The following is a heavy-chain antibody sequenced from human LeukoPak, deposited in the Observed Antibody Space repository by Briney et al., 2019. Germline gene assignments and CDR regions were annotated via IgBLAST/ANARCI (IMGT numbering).Heavy chain of an antibody. Sequence: PGGSLRLSCVAAHFTFSNYAMYWIRQAPGKGLEWVAVISYDGNEKYYADSVRGRFTISRDNAKNTLYLQMNTLRVEDTAVYYCTRDLMDYDVSTGLHHYYMDVWGQGTTVTVSS. V-gene: IGHV3-30-3*01. CDR1: HFTFSNYA. CDR3: TRDLMDYDVSTGLHHYYMDV. D-gene: IGHD3-9*01. J-gene: IGHJ6*02. CDR2: ISYDGNEK.